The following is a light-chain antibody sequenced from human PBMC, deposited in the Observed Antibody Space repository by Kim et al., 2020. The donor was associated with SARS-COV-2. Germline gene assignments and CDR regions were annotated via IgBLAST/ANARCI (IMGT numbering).Light chain of an antibody. J-gene: IGLJ7*01. Sequence: VTIPCSGGSSNIGADYDVHWSQHLPGRAPKLLIYANNNRPSGVSDRFTGSKSGTSASLTITGLQAEDEGDYYCQSCDNSLSESLVFGGGTQLTVL. CDR1: SSNIGADYD. V-gene: IGLV1-40*01. CDR2: ANN. CDR3: QSCDNSLSESLV.